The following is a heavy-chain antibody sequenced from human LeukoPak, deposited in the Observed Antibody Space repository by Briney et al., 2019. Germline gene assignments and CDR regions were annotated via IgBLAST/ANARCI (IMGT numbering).Heavy chain of an antibody. Sequence: SETLSLTCTVSGGSISSYYWSWIRQPPGKVLEWIGYIYYSGSTSYNPSLKSRVTMSIDTSKNQFSLKLSSITVADTAVYYCARDAKYYYGSRTYFFFEYWGQGTLLTVSS. V-gene: IGHV4-59*12. D-gene: IGHD3-10*01. CDR2: IYYSGST. J-gene: IGHJ4*02. CDR1: GGSISSYY. CDR3: ARDAKYYYGSRTYFFFEY.